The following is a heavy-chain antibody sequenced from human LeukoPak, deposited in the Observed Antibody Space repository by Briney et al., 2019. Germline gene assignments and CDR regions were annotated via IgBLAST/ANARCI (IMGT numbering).Heavy chain of an antibody. CDR1: GGSISSGGYS. D-gene: IGHD3-3*01. Sequence: SQTLSLTCAVSGGSISSGGYSWSWIRQRPGKGLEWIGYIYHSGSTYYNPSLKSRVTISVDRSKNQFSLKLSSVTAADTAVYYCARGGRGVTIFASPHYYYGMDVWGQGTTVTVSS. J-gene: IGHJ6*02. CDR3: ARGGRGVTIFASPHYYYGMDV. V-gene: IGHV4-30-2*01. CDR2: IYHSGST.